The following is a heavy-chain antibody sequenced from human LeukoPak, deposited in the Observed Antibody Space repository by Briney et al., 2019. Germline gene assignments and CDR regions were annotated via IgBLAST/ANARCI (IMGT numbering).Heavy chain of an antibody. CDR2: MNPDGSKI. J-gene: IGHJ3*02. Sequence: GGSLRLSCSASGFSFSDSWMSWVRHVPGQGLEWLADMNPDGSKIVYVDSVKGRFTISRNNAKNSLFLQMDGLRAEDTAVYFCARDPLNGALDIWGQGTLVTVSS. CDR3: ARDPLNGALDI. V-gene: IGHV3-7*01. CDR1: GFSFSDSW.